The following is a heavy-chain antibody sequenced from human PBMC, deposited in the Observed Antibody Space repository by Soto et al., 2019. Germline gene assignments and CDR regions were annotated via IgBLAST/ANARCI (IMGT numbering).Heavy chain of an antibody. Sequence: ASVKVSCKVSGGTFSSYVINWVRQAPGQGLEWVGGIIPVFGTASYAEKFQGRVTITADESTSTAYMELSRLRSDDTAVYYCARETPSAAAAYYYYGLDVWGQGTTVTVSS. CDR3: ARETPSAAAAYYYYGLDV. CDR1: GGTFSSYV. CDR2: IIPVFGTA. D-gene: IGHD6-13*01. J-gene: IGHJ6*02. V-gene: IGHV1-69*13.